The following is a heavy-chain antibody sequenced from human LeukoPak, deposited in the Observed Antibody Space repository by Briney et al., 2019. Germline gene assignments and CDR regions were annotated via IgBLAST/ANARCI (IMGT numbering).Heavy chain of an antibody. CDR2: ISGSGGST. D-gene: IGHD6-19*01. V-gene: IGHV3-23*01. J-gene: IGHJ4*02. CDR3: AKDGAGYSSGWYFDY. CDR1: GFTFSSYA. Sequence: GGSLRLSCAASGFTFSSYAMSWVRQAPGKGLEWVSAISGSGGSTYCADSVKGRFTISRGNSKNTLYLQMNSLRAEDTAVYYCAKDGAGYSSGWYFDYWGQGTLVTVSS.